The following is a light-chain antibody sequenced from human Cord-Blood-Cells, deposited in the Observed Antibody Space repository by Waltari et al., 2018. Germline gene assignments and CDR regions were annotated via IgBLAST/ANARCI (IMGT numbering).Light chain of an antibody. V-gene: IGLV2-23*02. CDR2: EVS. J-gene: IGLJ1*01. CDR3: CSYAGSSTYV. CDR1: LSDVGSYNL. Sequence: QYALTQPASVSGSPGQSITISCTGTLSDVGSYNLVSWYQQHPGKAPKLMIYEVSKRPSGVSNRFSGSKSGNTASLTISGLQAEDEADYYCCSYAGSSTYVFGTGTKVTVL.